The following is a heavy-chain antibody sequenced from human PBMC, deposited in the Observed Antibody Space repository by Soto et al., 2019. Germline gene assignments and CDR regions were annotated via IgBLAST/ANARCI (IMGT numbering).Heavy chain of an antibody. V-gene: IGHV4-30-4*01. CDR2: IYYSGST. J-gene: IGHJ4*02. D-gene: IGHD3-9*01. CDR1: GGSISSGDYY. Sequence: TLSLTCTVPGGSISSGDYYWSWIRHPPGKGLEWIGYIYYSGSTYYNPSLKSRVTISVDTSKNQFSLKLSSVTAADTAVYYCARGGRYFDWLAFDYWGQAILVTAS. CDR3: ARGGRYFDWLAFDY.